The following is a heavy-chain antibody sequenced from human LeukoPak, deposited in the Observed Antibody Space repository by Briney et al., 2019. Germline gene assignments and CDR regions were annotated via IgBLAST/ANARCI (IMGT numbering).Heavy chain of an antibody. Sequence: SKTLSLTCTVSGGSISSSSYYWGWIRQPPGKGLEWIGSIYYSGSTYYNPSPKSRVTISVDTSKNQFSLKLSSVTAADTAVYYCAISFPPPYYDFWSGYPYFDYWGQGTLVTVSS. CDR1: GGSISSSSYY. CDR3: AISFPPPYYDFWSGYPYFDY. CDR2: IYYSGST. D-gene: IGHD3-3*01. J-gene: IGHJ4*02. V-gene: IGHV4-39*01.